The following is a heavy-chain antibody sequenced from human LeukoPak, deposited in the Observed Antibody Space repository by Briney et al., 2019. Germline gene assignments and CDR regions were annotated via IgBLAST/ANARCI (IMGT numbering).Heavy chain of an antibody. D-gene: IGHD3-9*01. CDR2: VSGSGGST. Sequence: GGSLRLSCAASGFTFSSYGMSWVRQAPGKGLEWVSAVSGSGGSTNYAASVKGRFTVSRDNSKNTLYLQMNSLRAEDTAVYYCAFRPGNYDILTQYYFDYWGPGTLVTVSS. CDR3: AFRPGNYDILTQYYFDY. CDR1: GFTFSSYG. V-gene: IGHV3-23*01. J-gene: IGHJ4*02.